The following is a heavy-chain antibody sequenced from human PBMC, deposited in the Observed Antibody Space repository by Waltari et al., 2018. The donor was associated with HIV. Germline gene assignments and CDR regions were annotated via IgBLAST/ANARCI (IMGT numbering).Heavy chain of an antibody. CDR2: ISGSGGST. D-gene: IGHD4-17*01. CDR3: AKDGTTVVTPVGY. V-gene: IGHV3-23*01. CDR1: GFTRSSYA. Sequence: EVQLLESGGGLVQPGGSLRLSCAASGFTRSSYAIGWVPQAPGKGLEWVSAISGSGGSTYYADSVKGRFTISRDNSKNTLYLQMNSLRAEDTAVYYCAKDGTTVVTPVGYWGQGTLVTVSS. J-gene: IGHJ4*02.